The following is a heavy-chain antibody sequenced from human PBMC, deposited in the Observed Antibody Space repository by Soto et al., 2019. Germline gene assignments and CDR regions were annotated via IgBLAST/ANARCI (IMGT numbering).Heavy chain of an antibody. CDR3: AKTGYCSGGSCYSHLYYFDY. J-gene: IGHJ4*02. CDR2: ISGSGGST. D-gene: IGHD2-15*01. CDR1: GFTFSSYA. Sequence: GGSLRLSCAASGFTFSSYAMSWVRQAPGKGLEWVSAISGSGGSTYYADSVKGRFTTSGDNSKNTLYLQMNSLRAEDTAVYYCAKTGYCSGGSCYSHLYYFDYWGQGTLVTVSS. V-gene: IGHV3-23*01.